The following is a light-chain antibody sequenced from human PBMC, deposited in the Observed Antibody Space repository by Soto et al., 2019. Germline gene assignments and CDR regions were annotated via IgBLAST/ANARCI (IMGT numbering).Light chain of an antibody. CDR2: DAS. V-gene: IGKV3-15*01. J-gene: IGKJ4*01. Sequence: EIVMTQSPATLSVSPGERATLSCRASQSVNRSLAWYQQKPGQTPRLLIYDASSVDTGIPARFSGSGSGTDFTLTISSLQSDDFAAYYCQQYNDWPLTFGGGTNVEIK. CDR1: QSVNRS. CDR3: QQYNDWPLT.